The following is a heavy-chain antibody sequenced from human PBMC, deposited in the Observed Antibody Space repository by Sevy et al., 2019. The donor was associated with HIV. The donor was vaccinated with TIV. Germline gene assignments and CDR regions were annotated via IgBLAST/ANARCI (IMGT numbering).Heavy chain of an antibody. V-gene: IGHV3-33*01. Sequence: GGSLRLSCAASGFTFSSYGMHWVRQAPGKGLEWVAVIWYDGSNKYYADSVKGRFTISRDNSKNTLYLQMNSLRAEDTAVYYCARDLLDTAIVTYYYYGMDVWGQGTTVTVSS. D-gene: IGHD5-18*01. CDR3: ARDLLDTAIVTYYYYGMDV. J-gene: IGHJ6*02. CDR2: IWYDGSNK. CDR1: GFTFSSYG.